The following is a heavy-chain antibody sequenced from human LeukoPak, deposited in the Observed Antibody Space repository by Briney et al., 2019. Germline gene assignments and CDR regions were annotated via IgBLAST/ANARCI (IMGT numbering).Heavy chain of an antibody. D-gene: IGHD5-18*01. CDR3: AKDTAQGYTYGTIEQDY. V-gene: IGHV3-23*01. CDR2: VSESGEIT. J-gene: IGHJ4*02. Sequence: QPGGSLRLSCAASGIAFSTYAMSWVRQPPGKGLEWVSVVSESGEITHYADSVKGRFTISRDNSKNTVYLQMNSLRAEDSAVYYCAKDTAQGYTYGTIEQDYWGQGTRVTVSS. CDR1: GIAFSTYA.